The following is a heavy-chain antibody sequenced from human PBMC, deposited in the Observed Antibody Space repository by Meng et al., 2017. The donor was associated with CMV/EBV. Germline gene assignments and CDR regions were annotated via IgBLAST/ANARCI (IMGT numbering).Heavy chain of an antibody. D-gene: IGHD2-15*01. CDR1: GGSISSYY. J-gene: IGHJ4*02. CDR3: ARAAVDLSKDYFDY. Sequence: QVQLQESGPGLVKPSETRSLTCTVSGGSISSYYWSWIRQPAGKGLEWIGRIYTSGSTNYNPSLKSRVTMSVDTFKNQFSLKLSSVTAADTAVYYCARAAVDLSKDYFDYWGQGTLVTVSS. V-gene: IGHV4-4*07. CDR2: IYTSGST.